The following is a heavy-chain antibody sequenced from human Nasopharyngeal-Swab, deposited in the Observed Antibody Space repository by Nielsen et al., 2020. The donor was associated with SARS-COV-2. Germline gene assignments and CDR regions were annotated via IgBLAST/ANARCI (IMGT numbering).Heavy chain of an antibody. CDR1: GFTFSSYT. D-gene: IGHD6-19*01. J-gene: IGHJ5*02. Sequence: GGSLRLSCAASGFTFSSYTMNWVRQAPGKGLEWVSSISPTSDYIYYAESVKGRFTISRDNAKNSLFLQMNSLRAEETAIYYCARASRGWSWGQGTPVTVSS. CDR3: ARASRGWS. CDR2: ISPTSDYI. V-gene: IGHV3-21*06.